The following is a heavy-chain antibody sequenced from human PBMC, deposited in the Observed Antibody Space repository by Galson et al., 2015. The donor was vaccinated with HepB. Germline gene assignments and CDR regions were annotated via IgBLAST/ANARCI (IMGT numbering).Heavy chain of an antibody. D-gene: IGHD3-3*01. CDR1: GFTFGSYG. V-gene: IGHV3-30*18. CDR3: AKDQYYDFWSGPDDAFDI. J-gene: IGHJ3*02. CDR2: ISYDGSNK. Sequence: SLRLSCAASGFTFGSYGMHWVRQAPGKGLEWVAVISYDGSNKYYADSVKGRFTISRDNSKNTLYLQMNSLRAEDTAVYYCAKDQYYDFWSGPDDAFDIWGQGTMVTVSS.